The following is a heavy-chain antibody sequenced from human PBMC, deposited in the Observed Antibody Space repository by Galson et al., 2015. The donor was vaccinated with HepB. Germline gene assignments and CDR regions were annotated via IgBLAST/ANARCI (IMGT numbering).Heavy chain of an antibody. Sequence: SLRLSCAASGFTFNSYAMNWVRQAPGKGLEWVSSINSASTYIYYADSVKGRFTISRDNAKNSLYLQMNSLRAEDTAVYYCTSNSRKGSSWYLPQHWGQGTLVTVSS. D-gene: IGHD6-13*01. J-gene: IGHJ1*01. CDR2: INSASTYI. V-gene: IGHV3-21*03. CDR3: TSNSRKGSSWYLPQH. CDR1: GFTFNSYA.